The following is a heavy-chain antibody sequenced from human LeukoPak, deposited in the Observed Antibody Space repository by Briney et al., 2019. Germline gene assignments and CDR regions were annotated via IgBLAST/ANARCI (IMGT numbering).Heavy chain of an antibody. CDR3: AKDRGYSHGFDY. J-gene: IGHJ4*02. CDR2: ISGSGGST. D-gene: IGHD5-18*01. CDR1: GFSFSSYA. V-gene: IGHV3-23*01. Sequence: PGGSLRLSCATSGFSFSSYAMSWVRQAPGKGLEWVSSISGSGGSTYYADSVNGRFTISRDNSKNTLYLQMNSLRAEDTAVYNCAKDRGYSHGFDYWGQGTLVTVSS.